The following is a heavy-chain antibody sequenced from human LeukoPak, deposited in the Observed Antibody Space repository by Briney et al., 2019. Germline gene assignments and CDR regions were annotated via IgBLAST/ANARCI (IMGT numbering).Heavy chain of an antibody. CDR3: ARGGLTGTTFPPDY. V-gene: IGHV3-48*01. D-gene: IGHD1-7*01. CDR1: GFTFSSFF. CDR2: LSTSGTTK. Sequence: PGGAPRLSRIGSGFTFSSFFFKWGRGGSGEGLQWGLYLSTSGTTKYDADSVKGRFTISRDNAKNSLYLQMNSLRAEDTAVYYCARGGLTGTTFPPDYWGQGTLVTVSS. J-gene: IGHJ4*02.